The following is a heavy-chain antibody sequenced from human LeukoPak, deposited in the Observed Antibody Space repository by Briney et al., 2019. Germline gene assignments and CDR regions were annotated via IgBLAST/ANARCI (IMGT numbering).Heavy chain of an antibody. D-gene: IGHD1-1*01. CDR2: IIPILGIA. CDR1: GYTFTGYY. Sequence: SVKVSCKASGYTFTGYYMHWVRQAPGQGLEWMGRIIPILGIANYAQKFQGRVTITADKSTSTAYMELSSLRSEDTAVYYCARDEVKSRTVDYWGQGTLVTVSS. CDR3: ARDEVKSRTVDY. V-gene: IGHV1-69*04. J-gene: IGHJ4*02.